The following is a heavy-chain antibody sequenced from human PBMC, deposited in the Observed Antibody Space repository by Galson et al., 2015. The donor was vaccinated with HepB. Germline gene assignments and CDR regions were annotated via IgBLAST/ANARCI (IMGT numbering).Heavy chain of an antibody. CDR2: IKQDGSEK. Sequence: SLRLSCAASGFTFSSYWMSWVRQAPGKGLEWVANIKQDGSEKYYVDSVKGRFTISRDNAKNSLYLQMNSLRAEDTAVYYCTRSGSYRIYYFDYWGQGTLVTVSS. CDR3: TRSGSYRIYYFDY. D-gene: IGHD1-26*01. V-gene: IGHV3-7*03. CDR1: GFTFSSYW. J-gene: IGHJ4*02.